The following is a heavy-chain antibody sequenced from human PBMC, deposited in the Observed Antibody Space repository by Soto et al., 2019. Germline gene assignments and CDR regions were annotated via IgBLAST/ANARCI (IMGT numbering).Heavy chain of an antibody. CDR3: ATAAYSTGWYDF. J-gene: IGHJ5*01. Sequence: ASVKVSCKASGYTFTSYGISWVRQAPGQGLEWMGWISAYNGNTNYAQKLQGRVTMTTDTSTSTAYMELRSLRSEDTAVYYCATAAYSTGWYDFWGQGTLVTVSS. D-gene: IGHD6-13*01. CDR2: ISAYNGNT. CDR1: GYTFTSYG. V-gene: IGHV1-18*01.